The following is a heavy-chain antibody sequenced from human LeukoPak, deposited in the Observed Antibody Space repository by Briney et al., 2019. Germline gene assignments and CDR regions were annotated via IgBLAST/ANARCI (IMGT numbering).Heavy chain of an antibody. D-gene: IGHD2-15*01. V-gene: IGHV1-18*01. Sequence: ASVKVSCQASGYTFTSYGIRWVRPAHGQGLAWMGWISAYNGNTNYAQKLQGRVTMTTDTSTSTAYRELRSLRSDDTAVYYCARGPYCSGGTCYSQYFDYWGQGTLVTVSS. CDR2: ISAYNGNT. J-gene: IGHJ4*02. CDR3: ARGPYCSGGTCYSQYFDY. CDR1: GYTFTSYG.